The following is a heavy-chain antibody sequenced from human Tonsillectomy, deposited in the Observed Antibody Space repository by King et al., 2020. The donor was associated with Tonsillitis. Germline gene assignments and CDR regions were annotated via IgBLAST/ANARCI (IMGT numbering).Heavy chain of an antibody. V-gene: IGHV4-39*01. CDR3: ARGDMITFGGVIVS. Sequence: QLQESGPGLVKPSETLSLTCTVSGGSISSSSYYWGWIRQPPGKGLEWIGSIYYSGSTYYNPSLKSRVTISVDTSKNQFSLKLSSVTAADPAVYYCARGDMITFGGVIVSWGQGTLVTVSS. CDR2: IYYSGST. D-gene: IGHD3-16*02. CDR1: GGSISSSSYY. J-gene: IGHJ4*02.